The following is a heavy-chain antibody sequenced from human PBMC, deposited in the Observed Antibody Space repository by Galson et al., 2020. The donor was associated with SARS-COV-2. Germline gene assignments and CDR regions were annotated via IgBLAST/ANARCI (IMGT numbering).Heavy chain of an antibody. CDR2: ISSNNGDT. CDR1: GYPFRSHG. CDR3: ARGLENGY. Sequence: ASVQVSCKTTGYPFRSHGNSWVRQAPGHGLAWLGWISSNNGDTSHAQRFQGRVAMTIDTPTTTAYMELTKLTSADTAVYFCARGLENGYWGQGTLVNVSS. J-gene: IGHJ4*02. V-gene: IGHV1-18*01. D-gene: IGHD1-1*01.